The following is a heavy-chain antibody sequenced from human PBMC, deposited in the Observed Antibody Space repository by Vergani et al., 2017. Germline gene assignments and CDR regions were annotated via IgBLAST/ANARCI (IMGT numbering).Heavy chain of an antibody. D-gene: IGHD3-10*01. Sequence: QVQLVQSGAEVKKPGASGKVSCKASGYTFTSYYMHWVRQAPGQGLEWMGIINPSGGSTSYAQKFQGRVTMTRDTSTSTVYMELSSLRSEDTAVYYCARDSAXITMVRGVIGWFDPWGQGTLVTVSS. V-gene: IGHV1-46*03. CDR2: INPSGGST. CDR1: GYTFTSYY. J-gene: IGHJ5*02. CDR3: ARDSAXITMVRGVIGWFDP.